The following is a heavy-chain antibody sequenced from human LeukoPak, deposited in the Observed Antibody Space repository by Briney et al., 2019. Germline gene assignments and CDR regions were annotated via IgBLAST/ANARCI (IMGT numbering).Heavy chain of an antibody. Sequence: ASVKVSCKASGYTFTDNYIHWVRQAPGQGLEWMGWISAYNGNTNYAQKLQGRVTMTTDTSTSTAYMELRSLRSDDTAVYYCARDLSSGWYWAFDIWGQGTMVTVSS. V-gene: IGHV1-18*04. CDR1: GYTFTDNY. CDR2: ISAYNGNT. J-gene: IGHJ3*02. D-gene: IGHD6-19*01. CDR3: ARDLSSGWYWAFDI.